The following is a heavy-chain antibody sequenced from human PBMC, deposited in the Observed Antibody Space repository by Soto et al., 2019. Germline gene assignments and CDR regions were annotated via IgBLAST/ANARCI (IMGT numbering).Heavy chain of an antibody. CDR2: INAGNGNT. CDR3: ARVAVAGTVLYYFDY. CDR1: GYTFTSYA. D-gene: IGHD6-19*01. J-gene: IGHJ4*02. V-gene: IGHV1-3*01. Sequence: ASVKVSCKASGYTFTSYAMHWVRQAPGQRLEWMGWINAGNGNTKYSQKFQGRVTITRDTSASTAYMELSSLRSEDTAVYYCARVAVAGTVLYYFDYWGQGTLVTVSS.